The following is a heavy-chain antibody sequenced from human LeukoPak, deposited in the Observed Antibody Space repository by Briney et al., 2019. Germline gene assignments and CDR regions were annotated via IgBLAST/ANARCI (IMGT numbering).Heavy chain of an antibody. CDR2: IRSKAYGGTT. CDR3: TRDVITMEPDWDDAFDI. J-gene: IGHJ3*02. V-gene: IGHV3-49*03. D-gene: IGHD3-10*01. Sequence: GGSLRLSCAASGFTFSSYGMSWFRQAPGKGLEWVGFIRSKAYGGTTEYAASVKGRFTISRDDSKSIAYLQMNSLKTEDTAVYYCTRDVITMEPDWDDAFDIWGQGTMVTVSS. CDR1: GFTFSSYG.